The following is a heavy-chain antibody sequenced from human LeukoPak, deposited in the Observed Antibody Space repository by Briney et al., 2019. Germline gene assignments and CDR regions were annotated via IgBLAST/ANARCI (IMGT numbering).Heavy chain of an antibody. Sequence: SETLSLTCTVSGYSINDGHYWGWIRQPPGKGLEWIGSIYHSGSTYDSPSLKSRVTMSVDTSKNQFSLKLSSVTAADTALYYCAHDGAYVYYSYGMDVWGQGTTVTASS. V-gene: IGHV4-38-2*02. CDR3: AHDGAYVYYSYGMDV. D-gene: IGHD4-17*01. J-gene: IGHJ6*02. CDR2: IYHSGST. CDR1: GYSINDGHY.